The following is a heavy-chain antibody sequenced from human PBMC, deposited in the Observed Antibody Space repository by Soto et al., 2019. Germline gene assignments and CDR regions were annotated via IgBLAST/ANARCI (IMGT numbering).Heavy chain of an antibody. CDR1: GGSISSGDYY. J-gene: IGHJ3*02. V-gene: IGHV4-30-4*01. D-gene: IGHD2-21*02. Sequence: QVQLQESGPGLVKPSQTLSLTCTVSGGSISSGDYYWSWIRQPPGKGLEWIGYIYYSGSTYYNPSLQSRVTISVDTSKNQFSLKLSSVTAADTAVYYCARVEVVVVTKGIGAFDIWGQGTMVTVSS. CDR2: IYYSGST. CDR3: ARVEVVVVTKGIGAFDI.